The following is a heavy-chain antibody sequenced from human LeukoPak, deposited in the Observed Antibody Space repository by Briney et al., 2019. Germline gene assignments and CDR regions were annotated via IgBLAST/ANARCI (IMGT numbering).Heavy chain of an antibody. J-gene: IGHJ4*02. CDR1: GFTFSSYA. V-gene: IGHV3-23*01. Sequence: GGSLRLSCAASGFTFSSYAMSWVRQAPGKGLEWVSAISGSGGSTYYADSVKGRFTISRDNAENTLYLQMNSLRVEDTAVYYCVRSAFHAGSGNYYDYWGQGTLVTVSS. CDR3: VRSAFHAGSGNYYDY. D-gene: IGHD3-22*01. CDR2: ISGSGGST.